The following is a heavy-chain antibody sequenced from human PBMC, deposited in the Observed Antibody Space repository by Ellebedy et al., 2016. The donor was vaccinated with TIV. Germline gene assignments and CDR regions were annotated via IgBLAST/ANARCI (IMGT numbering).Heavy chain of an antibody. CDR3: ARVYSSSWLYYGMDV. J-gene: IGHJ6*02. V-gene: IGHV1-8*02. D-gene: IGHD6-13*01. Sequence: ASVKVSXXASGYTFTSYYIHWVRQATGQGLEWMGWMNPNRGNTGYAQKFQGRVTMTRNTSISTAYMELSSLRSEDTAVYYCARVYSSSWLYYGMDVWGQGTTVTVSS. CDR1: GYTFTSYY. CDR2: MNPNRGNT.